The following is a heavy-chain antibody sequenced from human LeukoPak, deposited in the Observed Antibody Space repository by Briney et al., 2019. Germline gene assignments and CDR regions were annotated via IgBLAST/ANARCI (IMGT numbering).Heavy chain of an antibody. Sequence: SETLSLTCTVSGGTIGSYYRSWIRQPAGKGLEWIGRIYSSGITNYNPSLKSRVTMSVDTSKNQFSLKLNSVTAADTAFYYCARVRSGSYYFDYWGQGTLVTVSS. CDR2: IYSSGIT. D-gene: IGHD1-26*01. CDR3: ARVRSGSYYFDY. V-gene: IGHV4-4*07. CDR1: GGTIGSYY. J-gene: IGHJ4*02.